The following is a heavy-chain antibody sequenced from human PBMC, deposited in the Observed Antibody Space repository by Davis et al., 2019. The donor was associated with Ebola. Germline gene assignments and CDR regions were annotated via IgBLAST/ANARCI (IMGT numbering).Heavy chain of an antibody. D-gene: IGHD6-19*01. Sequence: AASVKVSCKASGGTFSSYAISWVRQAPGQGLEWMGGIIPIFGTANYAQKFQGRVTITADKSTSTAYMELSSLRSEDTAVYYCARWQWLVGNLPERYYFDYWGQGTLVTVSS. CDR2: IIPIFGTA. J-gene: IGHJ4*02. CDR3: ARWQWLVGNLPERYYFDY. V-gene: IGHV1-69*06. CDR1: GGTFSSYA.